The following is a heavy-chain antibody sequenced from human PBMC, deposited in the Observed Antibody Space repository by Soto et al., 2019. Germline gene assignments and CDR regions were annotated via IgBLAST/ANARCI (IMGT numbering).Heavy chain of an antibody. J-gene: IGHJ6*02. CDR1: GFTFSTYC. V-gene: IGHV3-21*01. CDR3: AREYTEWHLAYGLDL. D-gene: IGHD2-2*02. CDR2: ISSRSDI. Sequence: GGSLRLSCVGSGFTFSTYCINWVRQAPGKGLEWASSISSRSDIYYADSVKGRFTISRDNAKNSVSLQMNSLRAEDTAVYYCAREYTEWHLAYGLDLWGQGTTVTVSS.